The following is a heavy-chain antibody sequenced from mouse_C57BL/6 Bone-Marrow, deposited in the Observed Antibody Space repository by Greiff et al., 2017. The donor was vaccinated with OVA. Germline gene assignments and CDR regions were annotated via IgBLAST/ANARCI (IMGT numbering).Heavy chain of an antibody. J-gene: IGHJ2*01. CDR3: ARGLRHFDY. D-gene: IGHD2-4*01. CDR1: GYTFTSYW. Sequence: QVHVKQPGAELVMPGASVKLSCKASGYTFTSYWMHWVKQRPGQGLEWIGEIDPSDSYTNYNQKFKGKSTLTVDKSSSTAYMQLSSLTSEDSAVYYCARGLRHFDYWGQGTTLTVSS. V-gene: IGHV1-69*01. CDR2: IDPSDSYT.